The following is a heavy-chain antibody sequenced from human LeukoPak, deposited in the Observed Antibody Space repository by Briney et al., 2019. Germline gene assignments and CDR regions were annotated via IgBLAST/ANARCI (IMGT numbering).Heavy chain of an antibody. CDR2: ISGSGGST. CDR3: AKDGYYYDSSGYSDY. V-gene: IGHV3-23*01. Sequence: GGSLRLSCAASGFTFKSYAMSWVRQAPEKGLEWVSSISGSGGSTYYADSVKGRFTISRDNSKNTLYLQMNSLRAEDTAVYYCAKDGYYYDSSGYSDYWGQGTLVTVSS. CDR1: GFTFKSYA. J-gene: IGHJ4*02. D-gene: IGHD3-22*01.